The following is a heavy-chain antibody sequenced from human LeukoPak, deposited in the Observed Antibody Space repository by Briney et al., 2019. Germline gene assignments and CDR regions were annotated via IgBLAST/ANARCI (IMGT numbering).Heavy chain of an antibody. Sequence: ASVKVSCKASGYTFTSYAMHWVRQAPGQRLEWMGCINAGNGNTKYSQKFQGRVTITRDTSASTAYMELSSLRSEDTAVYYCARTYGSGSYVVHRYDYWGQGTLVTVSS. CDR2: INAGNGNT. V-gene: IGHV1-3*01. CDR1: GYTFTSYA. D-gene: IGHD3-10*01. CDR3: ARTYGSGSYVVHRYDY. J-gene: IGHJ4*02.